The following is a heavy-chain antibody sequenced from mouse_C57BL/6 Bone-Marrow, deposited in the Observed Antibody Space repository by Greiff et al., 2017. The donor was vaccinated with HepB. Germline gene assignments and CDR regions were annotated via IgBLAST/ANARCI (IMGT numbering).Heavy chain of an antibody. V-gene: IGHV1-22*01. J-gene: IGHJ2*01. Sequence: EVKLMESGPELVKPGASVKMSCKASGYTFTDYNMHWVKQSHGKSLEWIGYINPNNGGTSYNQKFKGKATLTVNKSSSTAYMELRSLTSEDSAVYYCARQGPRWLLGGWGQGTTLTVSS. CDR3: ARQGPRWLLGG. CDR2: INPNNGGT. D-gene: IGHD2-3*01. CDR1: GYTFTDYN.